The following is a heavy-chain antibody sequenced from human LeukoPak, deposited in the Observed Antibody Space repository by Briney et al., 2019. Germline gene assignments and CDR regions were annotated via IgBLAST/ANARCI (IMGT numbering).Heavy chain of an antibody. V-gene: IGHV4-39*07. Sequence: SETLSLTCTVSGGSISSSSYYWGWIRQPPGKGLEWIGSIYYSGSTYYNPSLKSRVTISVDTSKNQFSLKLSSVTAADTAVYYCARDRLPYDAFDIWGQWTMVTVSS. CDR3: ARDRLPYDAFDI. J-gene: IGHJ3*02. D-gene: IGHD5-12*01. CDR2: IYYSGST. CDR1: GGSISSSSYY.